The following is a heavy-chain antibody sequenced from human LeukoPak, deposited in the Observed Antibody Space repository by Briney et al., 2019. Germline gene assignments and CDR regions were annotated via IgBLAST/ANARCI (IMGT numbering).Heavy chain of an antibody. CDR3: ATLRYGSGSYYADY. CDR1: GFTFSSYA. CDR2: ISYDGSNK. Sequence: GGSLRLSCAASGFTFSSYAMSWVRQAPGRGLEWVSIISYDGSNKYYADSVKGRFTISRDNSQSTLYLQMNSLRTEDTAIYFCATLRYGSGSYYADYWGQGTQVTVSS. V-gene: IGHV3-30*03. J-gene: IGHJ4*02. D-gene: IGHD3-10*01.